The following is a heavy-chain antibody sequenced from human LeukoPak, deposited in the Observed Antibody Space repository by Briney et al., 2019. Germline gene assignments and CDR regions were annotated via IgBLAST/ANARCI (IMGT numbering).Heavy chain of an antibody. CDR2: ISAHNGKT. J-gene: IGHJ4*02. CDR1: GYTFTSYG. Sequence: ASVKVSCKASGYTFTSYGIIWVRRAPGQGLEWMGWISAHNGKTNYAQKFQGRVTMTTDTSTNTAYMELRSLRSDDTAVYYCARERFAVAGANWVYWGQGTLVTVSS. V-gene: IGHV1-18*01. D-gene: IGHD6-19*01. CDR3: ARERFAVAGANWVY.